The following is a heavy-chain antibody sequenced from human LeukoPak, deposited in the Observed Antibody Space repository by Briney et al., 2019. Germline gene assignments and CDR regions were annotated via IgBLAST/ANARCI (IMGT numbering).Heavy chain of an antibody. CDR2: ISAYNGNT. CDR1: GYTFTSYG. V-gene: IGHV1-18*01. CDR3: ARDSAYSSSPNAFDI. D-gene: IGHD6-6*01. Sequence: ASVKVSCKASGYTFTSYGISWVRQAPGQGLEWMGWISAYNGNTNYAQKLQGRVTTTTDTSTSTAYMELRSLRSDDTAVYYCARDSAYSSSPNAFDIWGQGTMVTVSS. J-gene: IGHJ3*02.